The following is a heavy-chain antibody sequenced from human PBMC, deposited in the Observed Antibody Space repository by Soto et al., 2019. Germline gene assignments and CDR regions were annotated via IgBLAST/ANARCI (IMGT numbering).Heavy chain of an antibody. Sequence: ESGGGLAKPGGSLRLSCTASGFTFSNMWMSWVRQAPGKGLEWVGRIKDKTDGGTTDYAAPVKGRFAISRDDSKSRLYLQMNSLKTDDTAVHYCTTGHYWGQGTLVTVSS. CDR1: GFTFSNMW. V-gene: IGHV3-15*01. J-gene: IGHJ4*02. CDR3: TTGHY. CDR2: IKDKTDGGTT.